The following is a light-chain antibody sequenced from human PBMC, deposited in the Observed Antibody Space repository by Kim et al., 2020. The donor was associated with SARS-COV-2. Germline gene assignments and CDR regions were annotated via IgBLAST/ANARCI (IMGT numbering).Light chain of an antibody. J-gene: IGKJ1*01. CDR1: QKSVSSY. Sequence: SPGEGTARLCSASQKSVSSYLAWYQQKPGQAPRLLIYGASSRATGIPDRFSGSGSGTDFTLTISSLEPEDFAVYYCQQYGSSPRTFGQGTKVDIK. V-gene: IGKV3-20*01. CDR3: QQYGSSPRT. CDR2: GAS.